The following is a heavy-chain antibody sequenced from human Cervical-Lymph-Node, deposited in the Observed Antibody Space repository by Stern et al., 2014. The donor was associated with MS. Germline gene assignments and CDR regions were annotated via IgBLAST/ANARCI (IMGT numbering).Heavy chain of an antibody. CDR3: AKDRLTMIVVVATY. D-gene: IGHD3-22*01. V-gene: IGHV3-23*01. Sequence: FTFSRDNSKNTLYLQMNSLRAEDTAVYYCAKDRLTMIVVVATYWGQGTLVTVSS. J-gene: IGHJ4*02.